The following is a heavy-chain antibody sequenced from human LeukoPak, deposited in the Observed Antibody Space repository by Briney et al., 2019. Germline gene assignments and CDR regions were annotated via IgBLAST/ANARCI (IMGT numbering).Heavy chain of an antibody. D-gene: IGHD3-22*01. Sequence: PGGSLRLSCAASGFTFSDYYMSWVRQAPGKGLEWVSAISGSGGSTYYADSVKGRFTISRDNSKNTLYLQMNSLRAEDTAVYYCAKDFPGYYYDSSANIPPDAEYFQHWGQGTLVTVSS. J-gene: IGHJ1*01. V-gene: IGHV3-23*01. CDR3: AKDFPGYYYDSSANIPPDAEYFQH. CDR2: ISGSGGST. CDR1: GFTFSDYY.